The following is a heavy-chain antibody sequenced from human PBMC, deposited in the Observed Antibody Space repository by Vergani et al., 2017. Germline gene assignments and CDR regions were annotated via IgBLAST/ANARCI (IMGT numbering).Heavy chain of an antibody. D-gene: IGHD1-1*01. Sequence: EVELVQSGPEMRKPGESLKISCKGSEYSFGNYWIGWVRQMPGKGLEGLGIIYPADSDTRYSPSFQGPVTISADKPLSTAFLQGDSLKASDTALYYCARHTTYTDSWGQGTLVTVSS. J-gene: IGHJ4*02. CDR3: ARHTTYTDS. V-gene: IGHV5-51*04. CDR1: EYSFGNYW. CDR2: IYPADSDT.